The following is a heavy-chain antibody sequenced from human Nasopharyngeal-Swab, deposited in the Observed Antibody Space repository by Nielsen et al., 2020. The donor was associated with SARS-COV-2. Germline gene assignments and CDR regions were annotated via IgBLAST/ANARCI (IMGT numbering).Heavy chain of an antibody. CDR3: ASDLAYCGGDCYGNAFDI. CDR2: ISSSGSTI. V-gene: IGHV3-11*04. J-gene: IGHJ3*02. D-gene: IGHD2-21*02. CDR1: GFTFSDYY. Sequence: GESLKISCAASGFTFSDYYMSWIRQAPGKGLEWVSYISSSGSTIYYADSVKGRFTISRDNAKNSLYLRMNSLRAEDTAVYYCASDLAYCGGDCYGNAFDIWGQGTMVTVSS.